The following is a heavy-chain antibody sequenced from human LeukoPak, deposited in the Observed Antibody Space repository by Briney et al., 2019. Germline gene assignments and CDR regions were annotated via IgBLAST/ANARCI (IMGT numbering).Heavy chain of an antibody. Sequence: GGSLRLSCTASGFTFTEYAMSCVCQAPGEGLEWVSAISGDGGAYTYYADSVKGRFTISRVNSKNTLYLEMNSLRAEDTAVYYCAKDLTSGSGSYDYWGQGTLVTVSS. V-gene: IGHV3-23*01. CDR1: GFTFTEYA. CDR2: ISGDGGAYT. J-gene: IGHJ4*02. D-gene: IGHD3-10*01. CDR3: AKDLTSGSGSYDY.